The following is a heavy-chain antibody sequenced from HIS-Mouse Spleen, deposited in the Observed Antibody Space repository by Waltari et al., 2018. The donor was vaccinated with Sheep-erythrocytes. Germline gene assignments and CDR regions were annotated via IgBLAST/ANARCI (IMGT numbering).Heavy chain of an antibody. J-gene: IGHJ5*02. CDR3: AKDGGGNWFDP. CDR2: ISYDGSNK. V-gene: IGHV3-30*18. D-gene: IGHD3-10*01. CDR1: GFTFSSYG. Sequence: QVQLVESVGGVVQPGRSLRLSCAASGFTFSSYGMPWVRQAPGKGLEWVAVISYDGSNKYYADSVKGRFTVSRDNSKNTLYLQMNSLRVEDTAVYYCAKDGGGNWFDPWGQGTLVTVSS.